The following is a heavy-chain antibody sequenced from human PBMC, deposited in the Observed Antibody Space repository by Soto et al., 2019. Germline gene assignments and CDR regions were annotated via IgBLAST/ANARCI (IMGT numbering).Heavy chain of an antibody. D-gene: IGHD2-2*01. CDR3: VRDTMRASAAASLDY. Sequence: GRSLRLSCAASGFTFSTYEFNWVRQAPGRGLEWISYISVSGNIIKYAESVKGRFTISRDNAENSLHLHMSNLRVDDTALYFCVRDTMRASAAASLDYWGQGTQVTVSS. CDR1: GFTFSTYE. CDR2: ISVSGNII. V-gene: IGHV3-48*03. J-gene: IGHJ4*02.